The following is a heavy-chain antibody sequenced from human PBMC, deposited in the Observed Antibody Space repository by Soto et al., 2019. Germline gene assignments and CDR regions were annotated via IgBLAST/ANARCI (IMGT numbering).Heavy chain of an antibody. CDR1: GCSISSYC. V-gene: IGHV4-59*01. D-gene: IGHD3-3*01. CDR2: IYYSGST. Sequence: XETLSLTCAVAGCSISSYCWSWIRQPPGRGLEWIGYIYYSGSTNYNPSLKSRVTISVDTSKNQFSLKLSSVTAADTAVYYCARAYKNDFWSGYSNWFDPWGQGSLVTVTS. CDR3: ARAYKNDFWSGYSNWFDP. J-gene: IGHJ5*02.